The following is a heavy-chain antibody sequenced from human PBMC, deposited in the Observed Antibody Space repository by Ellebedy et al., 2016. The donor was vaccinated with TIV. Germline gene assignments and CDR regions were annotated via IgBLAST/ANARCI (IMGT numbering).Heavy chain of an antibody. CDR1: GFTFSSYW. CDR3: ARGGGASGSAD. J-gene: IGHJ4*02. Sequence: PGGSLRLSCATSGFTFSSYWMSLVRQAPGKGLEWVANIKQDGSEKSYVDSVKGRFTISRDNAKNSLYLQINSLRVEDTAVYYCARGGGASGSADWGQGTLVTVST. V-gene: IGHV3-7*03. CDR2: IKQDGSEK. D-gene: IGHD2-21*01.